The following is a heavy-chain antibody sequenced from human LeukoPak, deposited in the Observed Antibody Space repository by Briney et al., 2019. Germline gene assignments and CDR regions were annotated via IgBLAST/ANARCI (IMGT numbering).Heavy chain of an antibody. CDR3: AELGITMIGGV. J-gene: IGHJ6*04. Sequence: SETLSLTCTVSGGSISSYYWSWIRQPAGKGLEWIGRVYSSGSTNYNPSLKSRVTMSVDTSKNQFSLKLSSVTAADTAVYYCAELGITMIGGVWGKGTTVTISS. CDR2: VYSSGST. V-gene: IGHV4-4*07. CDR1: GGSISSYY. D-gene: IGHD3-10*02.